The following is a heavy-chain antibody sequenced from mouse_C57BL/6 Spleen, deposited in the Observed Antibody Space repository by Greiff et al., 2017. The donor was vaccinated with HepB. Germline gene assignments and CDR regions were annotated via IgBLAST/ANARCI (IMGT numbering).Heavy chain of an antibody. CDR1: GYTFTSYW. CDR2: IDPSDSET. V-gene: IGHV1-52*01. CDR3: ARRYYYGSSWYFDV. Sequence: VQLQQPGAELVRPGSSVKLSCKASGYTFTSYWMHWVKQRPIQGLEWIGNIDPSDSETHYNQKFKDKATLTVDKSSSTAYMQLSRLTSEDSAVYSCARRYYYGSSWYFDVWGTGTTVTVSS. D-gene: IGHD1-1*01. J-gene: IGHJ1*03.